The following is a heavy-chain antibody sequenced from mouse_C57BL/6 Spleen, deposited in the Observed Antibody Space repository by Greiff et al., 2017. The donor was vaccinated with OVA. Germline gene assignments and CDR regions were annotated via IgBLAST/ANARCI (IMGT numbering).Heavy chain of an antibody. CDR3: ARRLYDGYTDY. Sequence: QVHVKQPGAELVKPGASVKLSCKASGYTFTSYWMHWVKQRPGQGLEWIGMIHPNSGSTNYNEKFKSKATLTVDKSSSTAYMQLSSLTSEDSAVYYCARRLYDGYTDYWGQGTTLTVSS. CDR1: GYTFTSYW. D-gene: IGHD2-3*01. V-gene: IGHV1-64*01. J-gene: IGHJ2*01. CDR2: IHPNSGST.